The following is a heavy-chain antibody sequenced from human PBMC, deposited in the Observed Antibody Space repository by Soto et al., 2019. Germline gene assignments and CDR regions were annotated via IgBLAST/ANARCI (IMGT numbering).Heavy chain of an antibody. CDR3: AKGGATYGLLTHDY. CDR1: GFTFSNFA. D-gene: IGHD3-9*01. CDR2: LTGSSGVT. V-gene: IGHV3-23*01. J-gene: IGHJ4*02. Sequence: AGGSLRLSCVVSGFTFSNFAMSWVRQAPGKGLEWVSTLTGSSGVTYYADSVKGRFAISRDNSRNTLSLQMNSLTAEGTAVYYCAKGGATYGLLTHDYWGQGTRVTVSS.